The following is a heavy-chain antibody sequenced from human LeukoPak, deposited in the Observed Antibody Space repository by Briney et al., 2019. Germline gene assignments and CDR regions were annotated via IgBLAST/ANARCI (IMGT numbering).Heavy chain of an antibody. Sequence: PSETLSLTCTVSGGSISSSSYYWGWIRQPPGKGLEWIGSIYYSGSTYYNPSLKSRVTISVDTSKNQFSLKLSSVTAADTAVYYCAREGHGDYGTYYYYYGMDVWGQGTTVTVSS. CDR2: IYYSGST. CDR3: AREGHGDYGTYYYYYGMDV. D-gene: IGHD4-17*01. J-gene: IGHJ6*02. CDR1: GGSISSSSYY. V-gene: IGHV4-39*02.